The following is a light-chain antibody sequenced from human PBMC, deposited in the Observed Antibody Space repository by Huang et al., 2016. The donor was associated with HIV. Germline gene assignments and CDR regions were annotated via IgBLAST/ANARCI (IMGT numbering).Light chain of an antibody. J-gene: IGKJ1*01. CDR1: QTVLYSLNKKNY. CDR3: LQYYSVPQT. Sequence: DIVMTQSPDSLAVSPGERATINCKSSQTVLYSLNKKNYLAWFQQKPGRPQKFLIYWSTTRESGVPDRFSGSGSGTDFTLTINNLQAEDVAVYFCLQYYSVPQTFGHGTKVEIK. V-gene: IGKV4-1*01. CDR2: WST.